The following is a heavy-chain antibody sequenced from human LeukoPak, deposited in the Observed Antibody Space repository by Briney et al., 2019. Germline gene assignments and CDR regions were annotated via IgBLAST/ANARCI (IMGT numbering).Heavy chain of an antibody. CDR2: INLNSGGT. D-gene: IGHD6-19*01. CDR3: ARELIAVAGKGY. V-gene: IGHV1-2*02. Sequence: ASVKVSCKASGYTFTGYYMHWVRQAPGQGLEWMGWINLNSGGTNSAKTLTGRVTMTRDTSISTAYMELSRPRSDDTSVYYCARELIAVAGKGYWGQGTHVTVSS. J-gene: IGHJ4*02. CDR1: GYTFTGYY.